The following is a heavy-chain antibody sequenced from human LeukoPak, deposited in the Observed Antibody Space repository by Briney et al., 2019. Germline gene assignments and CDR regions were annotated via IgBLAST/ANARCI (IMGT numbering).Heavy chain of an antibody. J-gene: IGHJ4*02. CDR2: INHSGYT. CDR1: GVSFDDYY. V-gene: IGHV4-34*01. CDR3: TRMTTGHDY. Sequence: SETLSLTCAVSGVSFDDYYWSWVRQTPGKGLEWLGEINHSGYTNDSPSLKSRVTLSIDTSRQQFSLNLRSVTVADAGIYYCTRMTTGHDYWGQGTLVAVSS. D-gene: IGHD4-17*01.